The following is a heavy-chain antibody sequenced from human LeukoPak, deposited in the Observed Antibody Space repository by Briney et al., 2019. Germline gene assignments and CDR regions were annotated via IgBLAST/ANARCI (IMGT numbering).Heavy chain of an antibody. CDR1: GFTFDDYA. J-gene: IGHJ4*02. CDR2: ISWNSGSI. V-gene: IGHV3-9*01. D-gene: IGHD5-18*01. Sequence: GRSLRLSCAASGFTFDDYAMHWVRQAPGKGLEWVSGISWNSGSIGYADSVKGRFTISRDNAKNSLYLQMNSLRAEDTAVYYCARGGYSYGYWGQGTLVTVSS. CDR3: ARGGYSYGY.